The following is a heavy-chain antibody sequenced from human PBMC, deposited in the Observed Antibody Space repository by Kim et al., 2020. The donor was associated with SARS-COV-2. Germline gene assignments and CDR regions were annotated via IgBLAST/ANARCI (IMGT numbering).Heavy chain of an antibody. V-gene: IGHV4-31*03. D-gene: IGHD3-9*01. Sequence: SETLSLTCTVSGGSISSGGYYWSWIRQHPGKGLEWIGYIYYSGSTYYNPSLKSRVTISVDTSKNQFSLKLSSVTAADTAVYYCARDLRNYDILTGYYMNWFDPWGQGTLVTVSS. CDR2: IYYSGST. J-gene: IGHJ5*02. CDR1: GGSISSGGYY. CDR3: ARDLRNYDILTGYYMNWFDP.